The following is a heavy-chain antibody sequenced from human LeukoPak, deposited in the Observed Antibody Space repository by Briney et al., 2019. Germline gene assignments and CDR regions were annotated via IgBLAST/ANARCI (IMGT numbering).Heavy chain of an antibody. D-gene: IGHD3-3*01. CDR2: ISGSGGST. V-gene: IGHV3-23*01. CDR3: AKDGLYDFWSGYYPVDY. J-gene: IGHJ4*02. CDR1: GFTFSSYA. Sequence: GGSLRLSCAASGFTFSSYAMGWVRQAPGKGLEWVSSISGSGGSTYYADSVKGRFTISRDNSKNTLYLQMNSLRAEDTAVYYCAKDGLYDFWSGYYPVDYWGQGTLVTVSS.